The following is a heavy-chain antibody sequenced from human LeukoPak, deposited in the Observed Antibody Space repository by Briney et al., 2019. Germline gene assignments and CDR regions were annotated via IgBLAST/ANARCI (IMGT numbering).Heavy chain of an antibody. CDR3: ARDHYYYMDV. Sequence: SETLSLTCTVSGGPISSTSYYWGWIRQPPGKGLEWIGSIYYSGSTYYNPSLKSRVTISVDTSKNQFSLKLSSVTAADTAVYYCARDHYYYMDVWGKGTTVTVSS. CDR1: GGPISSTSYY. J-gene: IGHJ6*03. CDR2: IYYSGST. V-gene: IGHV4-39*07.